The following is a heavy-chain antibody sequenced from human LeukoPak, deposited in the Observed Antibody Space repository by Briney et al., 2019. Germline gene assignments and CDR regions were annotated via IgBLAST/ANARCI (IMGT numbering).Heavy chain of an antibody. CDR2: ITPAGSEK. Sequence: GGSLRLSCAASGFIFSNYAMHWVRQAPGKGLEWVASITPAGSEKYYANSMKGRFTISRDNVKNSLFLQMNSLRADDTGVYFCVSGGDSGYWGQGTLVTVSS. CDR1: GFIFSNYA. J-gene: IGHJ4*02. V-gene: IGHV3-7*03. D-gene: IGHD2-21*02. CDR3: VSGGDSGY.